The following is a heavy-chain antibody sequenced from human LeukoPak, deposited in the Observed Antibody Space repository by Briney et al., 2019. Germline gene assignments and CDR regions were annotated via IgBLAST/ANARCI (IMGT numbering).Heavy chain of an antibody. CDR2: INHSGST. J-gene: IGHJ4*02. V-gene: IGHV4-34*01. Sequence: SETLSLTCAVYGGSFSGYYWSWIRQPPGKGLEWIGEINHSGSTNYNPSLKSRVTISVDTSKNQFSLKLSSVTAADTAVYYCARYRRGYSYGLDYWGQGTLVTVSS. D-gene: IGHD5-18*01. CDR1: GGSFSGYY. CDR3: ARYRRGYSYGLDY.